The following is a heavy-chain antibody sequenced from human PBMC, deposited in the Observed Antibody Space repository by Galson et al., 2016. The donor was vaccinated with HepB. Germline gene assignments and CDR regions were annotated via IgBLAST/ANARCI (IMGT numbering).Heavy chain of an antibody. Sequence: SLRLSCADSGFTFNSDWMSWVRQAPGKGLEWVANIVQDGSDSYYVDSVKGRFTISRDNAKKSLYLQMSSLRAEDTAVYYCATFWSGYFSRWGQGTLVTVSS. D-gene: IGHD3-3*01. CDR2: IVQDGSDS. V-gene: IGHV3-7*05. CDR3: ATFWSGYFSR. CDR1: GFTFNSDW. J-gene: IGHJ4*02.